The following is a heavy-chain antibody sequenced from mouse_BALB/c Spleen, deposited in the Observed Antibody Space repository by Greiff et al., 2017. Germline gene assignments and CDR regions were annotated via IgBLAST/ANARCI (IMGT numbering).Heavy chain of an antibody. V-gene: IGHV3-2*02. J-gene: IGHJ1*01. CDR1: GYSITSDYA. CDR2: ISYSGST. Sequence: DVQLQESGPGLVKPSQSLSLTCTVTGYSITSDYAWNWIRQFPGNKLEWMGYISYSGSTSYNPSLKSRISITRDTSKNQFFLQLNSVTTEDTATYYCARLHYGSSYWYFDVWGAGTTVTVSS. D-gene: IGHD1-1*01. CDR3: ARLHYGSSYWYFDV.